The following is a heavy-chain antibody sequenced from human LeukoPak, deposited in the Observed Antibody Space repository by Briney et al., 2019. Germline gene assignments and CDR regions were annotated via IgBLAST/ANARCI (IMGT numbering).Heavy chain of an antibody. CDR2: IKQEGSEK. Sequence: SGGSLRLSCAASGFTFSRYWMSWVRQAPGKGLEWVANIKQEGSEKYHVDSVKGRFTISRDNAKNSLYLHMNSLRAEDTAVYYCARYGDYTPYYFDYWGQGTLVTVSS. V-gene: IGHV3-7*01. CDR1: GFTFSRYW. CDR3: ARYGDYTPYYFDY. D-gene: IGHD4-17*01. J-gene: IGHJ4*02.